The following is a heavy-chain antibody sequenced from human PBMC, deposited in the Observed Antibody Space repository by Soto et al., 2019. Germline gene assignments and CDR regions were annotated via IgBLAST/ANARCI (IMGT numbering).Heavy chain of an antibody. CDR3: ARGLGSGDY. D-gene: IGHD6-25*01. V-gene: IGHV1-46*03. CDR1: GYTLTNFY. J-gene: IGHJ4*02. Sequence: QVQLVQSGAEVKKPGASVKVSCKASGYTLTNFYIHWVRQAPGQGLEWMGIINPNGGSTNYADNFQARVTITRDTSTSTVYMDLSSLRSEDTAVYYCARGLGSGDYWGRGTLVTVAS. CDR2: INPNGGST.